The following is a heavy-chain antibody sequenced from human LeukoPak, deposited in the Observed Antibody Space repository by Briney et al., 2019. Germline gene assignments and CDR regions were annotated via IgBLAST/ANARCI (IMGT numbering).Heavy chain of an antibody. CDR3: ATTPPYYDILTGSYAFDI. CDR2: FDPEDGET. J-gene: IGHJ3*02. Sequence: ASVKVSCKVSGYTLTELSMHWVRQAPGKGLEWMGGFDPEDGETIYAQKFQGRVTMTEDTSTDTAYMELSSLRSEDTAVYYCATTPPYYDILTGSYAFDIWGQGTMVTVSS. V-gene: IGHV1-24*01. D-gene: IGHD3-9*01. CDR1: GYTLTELS.